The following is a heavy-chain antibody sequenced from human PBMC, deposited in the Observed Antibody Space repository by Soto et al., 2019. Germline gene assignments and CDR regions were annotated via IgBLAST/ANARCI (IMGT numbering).Heavy chain of an antibody. CDR1: GVSFSGYY. Sequence: SETLSLTCAVYGVSFSGYYWSWIRQPPGKGLERIGENNHSGSTNYNPSLKSRVTISVDTSKNQFSLKLSSVTAADTAVYYCASTYYYDSSGPTGVDYWGQGTLVTVSS. J-gene: IGHJ4*02. D-gene: IGHD3-22*01. CDR3: ASTYYYDSSGPTGVDY. CDR2: NNHSGST. V-gene: IGHV4-34*01.